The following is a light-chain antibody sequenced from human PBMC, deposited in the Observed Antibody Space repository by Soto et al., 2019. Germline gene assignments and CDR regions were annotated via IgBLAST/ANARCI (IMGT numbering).Light chain of an antibody. CDR3: LHDYSYPRT. CDR2: TAS. Sequence: IQMSHSPASVSANVGDRVIITFLASQAIRNDLGWYQQKPGKAPKLLIYTASTLQSGVPSRFSGSGSGADFTLTIRSLQPEDSATYYCLHDYSYPRTFGQGTKVDI. J-gene: IGKJ1*01. CDR1: QAIRND. V-gene: IGKV1-6*01.